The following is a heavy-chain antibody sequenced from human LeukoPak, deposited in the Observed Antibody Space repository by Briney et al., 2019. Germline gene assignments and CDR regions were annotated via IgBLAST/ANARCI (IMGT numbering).Heavy chain of an antibody. CDR2: ISSSSSYI. Sequence: GGSLRLSCAASGFTFSSYSMNWVRQAPGKGLEWVSSISSSSSYIYYADSVKGRFTISRDNAKNSLYLQMNSLRSEDTAVYYCATTASPEWPVLTSTGTVGFDPWGQGTLVTVSS. D-gene: IGHD4/OR15-4a*01. CDR3: ATTASPEWPVLTSTGTVGFDP. J-gene: IGHJ5*02. CDR1: GFTFSSYS. V-gene: IGHV3-21*04.